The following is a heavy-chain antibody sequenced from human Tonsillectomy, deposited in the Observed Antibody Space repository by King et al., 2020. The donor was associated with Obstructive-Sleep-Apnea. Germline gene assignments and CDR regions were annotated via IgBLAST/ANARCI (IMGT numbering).Heavy chain of an antibody. CDR2: IFFLGST. CDR1: GGPINNSDYY. J-gene: IGHJ2*01. CDR3: VRLSRADWFFDL. D-gene: IGHD3-10*01. Sequence: LQLQESGPGLVKSSETLSLTCNFSGGPINNSDYYWGWIRQTPGKGLEWIGHIFFLGSTYYNPSLKSRVSLSLDSSRNHFSLRLTSLTAADTAVSYCVRLSRADWFFDLWGPGSLVTVSS. V-gene: IGHV4-39*02.